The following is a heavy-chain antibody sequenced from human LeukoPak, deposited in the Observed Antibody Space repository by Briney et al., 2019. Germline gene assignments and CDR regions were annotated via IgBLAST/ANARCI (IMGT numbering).Heavy chain of an antibody. V-gene: IGHV2-70*13. CDR3: ARTGIAAAGRYAFDI. CDR2: TDWDDDK. Sequence: SGPALVKPTQPLTLTCTFSGFSLSTSGMCVSWIRQPPGKALEWLALTDWDDDKYYSTSLKTRLTISKDTSKNQVVLTMTNMDPVDTATYYCARTGIAAAGRYAFDIWGQGTMVTVSS. D-gene: IGHD6-13*01. J-gene: IGHJ3*02. CDR1: GFSLSTSGMC.